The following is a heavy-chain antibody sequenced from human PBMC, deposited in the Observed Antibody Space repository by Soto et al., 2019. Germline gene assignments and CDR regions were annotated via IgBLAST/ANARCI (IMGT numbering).Heavy chain of an antibody. Sequence: EVQLVESGGGLVKPGGSLRLSCAASGFTFSSYSMNWVRQAPGKGLEWVSSISSSSSYIYYADSVNGRFTISRDTAKNAQYLQMNSLRDEDTAVYDGARERVTPVTTLDVWGRGTTVSVSS. D-gene: IGHD4-17*01. CDR1: GFTFSSYS. CDR3: ARERVTPVTTLDV. V-gene: IGHV3-21*01. CDR2: ISSSSSYI. J-gene: IGHJ6*02.